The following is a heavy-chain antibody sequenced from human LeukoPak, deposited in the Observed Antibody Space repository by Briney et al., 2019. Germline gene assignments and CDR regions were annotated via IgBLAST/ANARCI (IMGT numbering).Heavy chain of an antibody. CDR1: GYTFTTYF. V-gene: IGHV1-2*06. D-gene: IGHD2-21*02. J-gene: IGHJ4*02. CDR2: INANSGDT. CDR3: ATSLGDCFEGDY. Sequence: ASVKVSCKTSGYTFTTYFIHWVRQAPGQGLEWMGRINANSGDTNHAQKFQGRVTMTMDTSISTAYMELKRLRSDDTAVYYCATSLGDCFEGDYWGQGTLVTVA.